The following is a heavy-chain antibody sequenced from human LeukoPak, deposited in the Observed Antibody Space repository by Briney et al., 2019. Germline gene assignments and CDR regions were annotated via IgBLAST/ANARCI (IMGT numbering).Heavy chain of an antibody. CDR1: GFTVSSNY. V-gene: IGHV3-53*01. CDR2: IYSGGST. CDR3: ARVLGSSRDY. Sequence: GGSLRLSCAASGFTVSSNYMSWVRQAPGKGQEWVSVIYSGGSTHYADSVKGRFTISRDNSKNTLYLQMNSLRAEDTAVYYCARVLGSSRDYWGQGTLVTVSS. J-gene: IGHJ4*02. D-gene: IGHD6-13*01.